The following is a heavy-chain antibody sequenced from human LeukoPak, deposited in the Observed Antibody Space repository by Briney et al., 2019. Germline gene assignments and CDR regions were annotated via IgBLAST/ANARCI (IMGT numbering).Heavy chain of an antibody. V-gene: IGHV4-34*01. Sequence: SETLSLTCAVYGGSFSGYYWSWIRQPPGKGLEWIGEINHSGSTNYNPSLKSRVTISVDTSKNQFSLKLSSVTAADTAVYYCVRRRYYDSSSYYWVGYYYGMDVWGQGTTVTVSS. CDR2: INHSGST. CDR1: GGSFSGYY. CDR3: VRRRYYDSSSYYWVGYYYGMDV. D-gene: IGHD3-22*01. J-gene: IGHJ6*02.